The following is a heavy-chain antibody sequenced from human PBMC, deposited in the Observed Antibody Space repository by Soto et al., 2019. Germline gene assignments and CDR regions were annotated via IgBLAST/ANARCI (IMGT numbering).Heavy chain of an antibody. V-gene: IGHV1-3*01. Sequence: ASVKVSCKASGYTFTSYPMHWVRQAPGQGLEWMGWINAGNGDTKYSQKFQGRVTITRDTSANTVYMELSSLRSEDTAVFYCARDWTHYDSSGPGDYWGQGTLVTVSS. D-gene: IGHD3-22*01. J-gene: IGHJ4*02. CDR2: INAGNGDT. CDR1: GYTFTSYP. CDR3: ARDWTHYDSSGPGDY.